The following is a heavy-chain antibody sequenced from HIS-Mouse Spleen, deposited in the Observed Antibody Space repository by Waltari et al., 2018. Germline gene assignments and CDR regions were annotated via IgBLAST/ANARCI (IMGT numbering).Heavy chain of an antibody. J-gene: IGHJ4*02. CDR1: GFTFSSYA. D-gene: IGHD5-12*01. CDR2: ISYDGSNK. CDR3: ARAGTLHIVATTFDY. V-gene: IGHV3-30*04. Sequence: QVQLVESGGGVVQPGRSLRLSCAASGFTFSSYAMHWVRQGPGKGVDWVAVISYDGSNKYYSDSWKGRFTISRDNSKNTLYLQMNSLRAEDTAVYYCARAGTLHIVATTFDYWGQGTLVTVSS.